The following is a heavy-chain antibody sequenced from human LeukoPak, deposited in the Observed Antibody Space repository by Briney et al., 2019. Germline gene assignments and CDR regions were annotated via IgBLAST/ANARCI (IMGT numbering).Heavy chain of an antibody. Sequence: SETLSLTCTVSGGSISSGYYWGWIRQPPGKGLEWIGSIYHSGSTYYNPSLKSRVTISVDTSKNQFSLKLSSVTAADTAVYYCASFTEYFDYWGQGTLVTVSS. CDR2: IYHSGST. CDR1: GGSISSGYY. CDR3: ASFTEYFDY. D-gene: IGHD3-16*01. J-gene: IGHJ4*02. V-gene: IGHV4-38-2*02.